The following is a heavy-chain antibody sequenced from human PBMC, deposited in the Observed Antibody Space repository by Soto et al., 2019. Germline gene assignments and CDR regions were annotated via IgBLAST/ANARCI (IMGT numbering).Heavy chain of an antibody. Sequence: ASVKVSCKASGYTFTSYGITWVRQAPGQGLEWMGWISAYNGNTDYVQKIQGRVTMTTDTSTSTAYMELRSLRSDDTAVYYCARDGVTFGGVIGPDDAFDIWGQGTMVTVSS. J-gene: IGHJ3*02. CDR2: ISAYNGNT. CDR3: ARDGVTFGGVIGPDDAFDI. V-gene: IGHV1-18*01. CDR1: GYTFTSYG. D-gene: IGHD3-16*01.